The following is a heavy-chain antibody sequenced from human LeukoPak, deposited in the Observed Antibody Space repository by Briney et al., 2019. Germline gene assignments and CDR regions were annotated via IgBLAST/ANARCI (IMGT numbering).Heavy chain of an antibody. CDR1: GFTFSSYW. CDR3: ARDKLFSSAVAAPRY. J-gene: IGHJ4*02. CDR2: IKQDGSEK. V-gene: IGHV3-7*01. Sequence: GGSLRLSCAASGFTFSSYWMSWVRQAPGKGLEWVANIKQDGSEKYYVDSVKSRFTISRDNAKNSLYLQMNSLRAEDTAVYYCARDKLFSSAVAAPRYWGQGTLVTVSS. D-gene: IGHD6-19*01.